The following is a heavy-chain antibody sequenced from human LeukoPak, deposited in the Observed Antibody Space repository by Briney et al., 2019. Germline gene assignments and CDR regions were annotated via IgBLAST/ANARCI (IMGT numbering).Heavy chain of an antibody. CDR3: ARVWRGWYLSDY. CDR2: ISSSGSTI. D-gene: IGHD6-19*01. Sequence: KTGGSLRLSCAASGFTFSDYYMSWIRQAPGKGLEWVSYISSSGSTIYYADSVKGRFTISRDNAKNSLYLQMNSLRAEDAAVYYCARVWRGWYLSDYWGQGTLVTVSS. V-gene: IGHV3-11*01. J-gene: IGHJ4*02. CDR1: GFTFSDYY.